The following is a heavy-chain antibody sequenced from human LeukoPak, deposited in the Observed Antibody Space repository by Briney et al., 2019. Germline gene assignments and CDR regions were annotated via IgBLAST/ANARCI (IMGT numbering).Heavy chain of an antibody. CDR3: ARRRDGYVSFDS. CDR2: VHYSGTNY. V-gene: IGHV4-39*01. D-gene: IGHD5-24*01. J-gene: IGHJ4*02. Sequence: SETLSLTCTVSGGSISGSDSSWGWIRQPPGTGLQWIGSVHYSGTNYYYNPSLKSRVSISVDTSKKQFSLRLGSVTAADTAVYYCARRRDGYVSFDSWGQGTLVTVSS. CDR1: GGSISGSDSS.